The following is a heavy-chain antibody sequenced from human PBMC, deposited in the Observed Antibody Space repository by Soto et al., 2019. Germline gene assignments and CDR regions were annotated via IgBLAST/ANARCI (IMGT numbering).Heavy chain of an antibody. CDR3: ARGSYYDSSGYYGY. Sequence: QVQLQESGPGLVKPSQTLSLTCTVSGGSIRSGDYYWSWIRPPPGKGLEWIGYIYYSGSTYYNPSLKSRVTISVDTSKKQFSLKLSSVTASDTAVYYCARGSYYDSSGYYGYWGQGTLVTVSS. CDR2: IYYSGST. CDR1: GGSIRSGDYY. J-gene: IGHJ4*02. D-gene: IGHD3-22*01. V-gene: IGHV4-30-4*01.